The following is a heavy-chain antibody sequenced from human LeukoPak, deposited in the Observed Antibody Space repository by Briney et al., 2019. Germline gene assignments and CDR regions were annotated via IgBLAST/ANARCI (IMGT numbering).Heavy chain of an antibody. CDR1: GYTFTSYY. J-gene: IGHJ6*02. V-gene: IGHV1-46*01. CDR2: INPSGGST. D-gene: IGHD3-22*01. Sequence: ASVKVSCKASGYTFTSYYMHWVRQAPGQGLEWMGIINPSGGSTSYAQKFQGRVTMTRDTSTSTVYMELSSLRSEDTAVYYCARALNDYYDSSGYPPHYYYYYGTDVWGQGTTVTVSS. CDR3: ARALNDYYDSSGYPPHYYYYYGTDV.